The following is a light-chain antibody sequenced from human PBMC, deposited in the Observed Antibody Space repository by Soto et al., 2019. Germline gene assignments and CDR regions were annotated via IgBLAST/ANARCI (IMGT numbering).Light chain of an antibody. CDR1: QRLLHSNGNTF. CDR3: MQALQTPYT. Sequence: EIVMTQSPPSLTVTPGEPASISCSSSQRLLHSNGNTFLDWYLQKPGQSPQLLIYLGSNRASGVPDRVSGSEAGTDFTLKISRVEAEDVGVYYCMQALQTPYTFGQGTKLEIK. J-gene: IGKJ2*01. CDR2: LGS. V-gene: IGKV2-28*01.